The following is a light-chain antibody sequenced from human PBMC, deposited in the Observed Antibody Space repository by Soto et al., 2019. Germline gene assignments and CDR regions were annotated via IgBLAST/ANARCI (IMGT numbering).Light chain of an antibody. Sequence: EIVLTQSPGTLSLSPGERATLSCRASQSVSSSYLAWYQQKPGQAPMLLIYGASSSATGIRDRFSRSGSGTDLTLTISRLEPEEFAVYYCQLYGSSPLFGQGTNLEIK. CDR1: QSVSSSY. V-gene: IGKV3-20*01. J-gene: IGKJ2*01. CDR3: QLYGSSPL. CDR2: GAS.